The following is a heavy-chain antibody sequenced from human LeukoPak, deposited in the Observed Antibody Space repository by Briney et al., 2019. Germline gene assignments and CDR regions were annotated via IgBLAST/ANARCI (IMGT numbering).Heavy chain of an antibody. J-gene: IGHJ6*03. D-gene: IGHD2-15*01. Sequence: SQTLSLTCAISGDSVSSNSAAWNWIRQSPSRGLEWLGRTYYRSKWYNEYAVSVKSRITINPDTSKNQFSLQLNSVTPEDTAVYYCAREGRKSRGIDIVRKKERGYYYMGVWGKGTTVTVSS. CDR2: TYYRSKWYN. V-gene: IGHV6-1*01. CDR1: GDSVSSNSAA. CDR3: AREGRKSRGIDIVRKKERGYYYMGV.